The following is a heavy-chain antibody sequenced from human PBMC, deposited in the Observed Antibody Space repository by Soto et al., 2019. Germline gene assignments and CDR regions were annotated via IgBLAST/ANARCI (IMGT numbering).Heavy chain of an antibody. D-gene: IGHD1-20*01. V-gene: IGHV3-30-3*01. CDR3: ARDQTGITTTGGGRIDH. Sequence: QVQLVESGGGVAQPGRSLRLSCAASGFTFSTHAMHWVRQAPGKGLECVAIVSFDGSNKYYSDSVKGRFTISRDNSKNTLYLQMSGLTPEDTAVYCCARDQTGITTTGGGRIDHWGQGTLVTVSS. J-gene: IGHJ4*02. CDR1: GFTFSTHA. CDR2: VSFDGSNK.